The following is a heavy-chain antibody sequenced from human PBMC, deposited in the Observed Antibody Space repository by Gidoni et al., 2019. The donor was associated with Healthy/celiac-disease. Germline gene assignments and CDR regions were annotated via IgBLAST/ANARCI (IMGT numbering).Heavy chain of an antibody. V-gene: IGHV3-33*01. CDR2: IWYDGSNK. CDR3: ASVGVVITSHDAFDI. D-gene: IGHD3-3*01. J-gene: IGHJ3*02. CDR1: GFTFSSYG. Sequence: QVQLVASGGGVVQTGRSLRLSCAASGFTFSSYGMHWVRQAPGKGLEWVAVIWYDGSNKYYADSVKGRFTISRDNSKNTLYLQMNSLRAEDTAVYYCASVGVVITSHDAFDIWGQGTMVTVSS.